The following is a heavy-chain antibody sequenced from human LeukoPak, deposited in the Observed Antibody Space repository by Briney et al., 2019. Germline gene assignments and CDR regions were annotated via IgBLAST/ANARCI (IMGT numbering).Heavy chain of an antibody. D-gene: IGHD5-18*01. J-gene: IGHJ4*02. V-gene: IGHV4-61*01. CDR1: GGSVSSGTYY. CDR2: IYYNGGT. Sequence: SETLSLTCTVSGGSVSSGTYYWSWIRQPPGKGLEWIGYIYYNGGTNYNPSLKSRVTISIDTSTNQFSLRLNSMTAADTAVYYCARVLRAASWRSYDYWGQGSLVTVSS. CDR3: ARVLRAASWRSYDY.